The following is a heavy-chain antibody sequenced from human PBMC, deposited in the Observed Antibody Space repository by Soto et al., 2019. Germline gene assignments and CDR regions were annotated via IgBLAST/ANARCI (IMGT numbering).Heavy chain of an antibody. J-gene: IGHJ3*01. D-gene: IGHD2-21*01. CDR2: INAGNGNT. Sequence: ASVKVSCKASGNTFNRYVMQWVRQAPGQRLEWMGWINAGNGNTKYSQKFQGRVTITRDTSASTAYMELSSLRSEDTAVYYCASLYSDGFDFWGQGTMVTVSS. V-gene: IGHV1-3*01. CDR3: ASLYSDGFDF. CDR1: GNTFNRYV.